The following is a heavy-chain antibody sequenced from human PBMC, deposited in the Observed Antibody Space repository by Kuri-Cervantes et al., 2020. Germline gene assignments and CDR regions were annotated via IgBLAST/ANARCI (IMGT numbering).Heavy chain of an antibody. CDR2: ISYDGSNK. J-gene: IGHJ3*02. CDR1: GFTFSSYG. Sequence: GGSLRLSCAASGFTFSSYGMHWVRQAPGKGLEWVAVISYDGSNKYYADSVKGRFTISRNNSKKTLYLQMTSLRVEDTAVYYCAKLYALDAFDIWGQGTMVTVSS. D-gene: IGHD3-16*01. CDR3: AKLYALDAFDI. V-gene: IGHV3-30*18.